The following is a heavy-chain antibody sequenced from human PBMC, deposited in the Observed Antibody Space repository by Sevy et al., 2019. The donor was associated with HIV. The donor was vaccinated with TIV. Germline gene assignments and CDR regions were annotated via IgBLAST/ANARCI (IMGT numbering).Heavy chain of an antibody. CDR3: AKYYYGSGSYYNEQPGQAGLFAFDI. CDR2: ISGSGTRT. V-gene: IGHV3-23*01. Sequence: GGSLRLSCAVSGFSFDSYGMTWVRQAPGKGLEWVSAISGSGTRTYYADSVKGRFIISRDNSKNTLDLQMNSLRAEDTAVYYCAKYYYGSGSYYNEQPGQAGLFAFDIWGQGTMVTVSS. D-gene: IGHD3-10*01. CDR1: GFSFDSYG. J-gene: IGHJ3*02.